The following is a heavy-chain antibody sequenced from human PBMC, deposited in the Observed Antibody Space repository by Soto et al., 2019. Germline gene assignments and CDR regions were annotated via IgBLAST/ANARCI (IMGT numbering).Heavy chain of an antibody. V-gene: IGHV4-30-4*01. CDR1: GGSISSGDYY. D-gene: IGHD6-13*01. CDR3: ARVRSSSWYVDY. J-gene: IGHJ4*02. CDR2: IYYSGST. Sequence: SETLSLTCTVSGGSISSGDYYFICIRQPPGNGLEWIGYIYYSGSTYYNPSLKGRVTISVDTSKNQFSLKLSSVTAADTAVYYCARVRSSSWYVDYWGQGTLVTVSS.